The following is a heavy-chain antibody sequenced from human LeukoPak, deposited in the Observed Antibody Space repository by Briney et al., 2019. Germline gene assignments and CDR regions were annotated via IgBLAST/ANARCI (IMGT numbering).Heavy chain of an antibody. CDR1: GGSVSSGSYY. J-gene: IGHJ6*03. CDR3: ARVDLGYCSSTSCYTSWSGYYYYYMDV. D-gene: IGHD2-2*02. CDR2: IYYSGST. Sequence: SETLSLTCTVSGGSVSSGSYYWSWIRQPPGKGLEWIGHIYYSGSTNYNPSLKSRVTISVDTSKNQFSLKLSSVTAADTAVYYCARVDLGYCSSTSCYTSWSGYYYYYMDVWGKGTTVTVSS. V-gene: IGHV4-61*01.